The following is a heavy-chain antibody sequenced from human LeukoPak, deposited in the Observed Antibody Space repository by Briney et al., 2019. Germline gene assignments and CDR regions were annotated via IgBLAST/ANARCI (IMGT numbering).Heavy chain of an antibody. CDR3: ARDRYYYDTSAYYSAFET. Sequence: SETLSLTCTVSGGSTSSYYWSWIRQPPGKGLGWIGRIFTSGIISGNTNYNPSLASRVTMSVDASKNQFSLKLTSVTAADTAIYFCARDRYYYDTSAYYSAFETWGQGTMVTVSS. V-gene: IGHV4-4*07. CDR2: IFTSGIISGNT. CDR1: GGSTSSYY. J-gene: IGHJ3*02. D-gene: IGHD3-22*01.